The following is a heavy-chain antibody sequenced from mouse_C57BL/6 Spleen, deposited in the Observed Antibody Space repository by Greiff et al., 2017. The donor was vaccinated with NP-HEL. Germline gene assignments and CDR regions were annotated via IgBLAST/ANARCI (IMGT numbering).Heavy chain of an antibody. CDR2: ISNGGGST. V-gene: IGHV5-12*01. CDR1: GFTFSDYY. Sequence: EVMLVESGGGLVQPGGSLKLSCAASGFTFSDYYMYWVRQTPEKRLEWVAYISNGGGSTYYPDTVKGRFTISRDNAKNTLYLQMSRLKSEDTAMYYCARHAIYYGNSYAMDYWGQGTSVTVSS. D-gene: IGHD2-1*01. CDR3: ARHAIYYGNSYAMDY. J-gene: IGHJ4*01.